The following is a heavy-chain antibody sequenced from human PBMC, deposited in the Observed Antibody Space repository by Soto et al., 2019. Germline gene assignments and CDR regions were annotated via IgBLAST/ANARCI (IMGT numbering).Heavy chain of an antibody. Sequence: GGSLRLSCAASGFTFSSYGMHWVRQAPGKGLEWVAVISYDGSNKYYADSVKGRFTISRDNSKNTLYLQMNSLRAEDTAVYYCAKASYSYGSFVRSAADYWGQGTLVTV. V-gene: IGHV3-30*18. CDR1: GFTFSSYG. D-gene: IGHD5-18*01. CDR2: ISYDGSNK. J-gene: IGHJ4*02. CDR3: AKASYSYGSFVRSAADY.